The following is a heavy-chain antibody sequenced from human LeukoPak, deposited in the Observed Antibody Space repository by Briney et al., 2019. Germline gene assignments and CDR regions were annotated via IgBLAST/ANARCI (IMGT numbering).Heavy chain of an antibody. D-gene: IGHD1-14*01. CDR1: GFTFSSHW. Sequence: GGSLRLSCAASGFTFSSHWMHWVRQAPGKGLVWVSRINFDGSSTSYADSVKGRFTISRDNAKNTLYLQMNSLRAEDTAVYYCARVRYCDYWGQGTLVTVSS. V-gene: IGHV3-74*01. J-gene: IGHJ4*02. CDR3: ARVRYCDY. CDR2: INFDGSST.